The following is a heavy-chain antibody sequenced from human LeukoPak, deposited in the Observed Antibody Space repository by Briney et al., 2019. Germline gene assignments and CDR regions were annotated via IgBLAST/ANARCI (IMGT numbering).Heavy chain of an antibody. Sequence: ASVKVSCKASGYTFTGYYMHWVRQAPGQGLEWMGWINPNSGGTNYAQKFQGRVTITSDKSINTAYIDLSRLRSDDTAVYYCPRVATVSRTFDIWGQGTMVTVSS. CDR1: GYTFTGYY. D-gene: IGHD1-1*01. J-gene: IGHJ3*02. CDR2: INPNSGGT. CDR3: PRVATVSRTFDI. V-gene: IGHV1-2*02.